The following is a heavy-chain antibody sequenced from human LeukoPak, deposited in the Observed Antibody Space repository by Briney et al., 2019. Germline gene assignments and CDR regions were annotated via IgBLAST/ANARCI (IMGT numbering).Heavy chain of an antibody. CDR3: ARGPANEYYFDY. Sequence: GGSLRLSCTASGFTFSSYWMHWVRQAPGKGLVWVSRINTDGSNTRNADSVKSRFTISRDNAKNTLYLQMNSLRAEDTAVYYCARGPANEYYFDYWGQGTLVTVSS. D-gene: IGHD1-1*01. V-gene: IGHV3-74*01. J-gene: IGHJ4*02. CDR1: GFTFSSYW. CDR2: INTDGSNT.